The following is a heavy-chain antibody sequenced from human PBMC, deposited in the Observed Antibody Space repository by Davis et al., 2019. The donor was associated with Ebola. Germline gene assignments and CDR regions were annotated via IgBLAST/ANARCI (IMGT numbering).Heavy chain of an antibody. V-gene: IGHV3-33*01. CDR2: IWYDGSNK. CDR3: ASPGRSSSWTNYGMDV. CDR1: GFTFSSYG. D-gene: IGHD6-13*01. Sequence: GESLKISCAASGFTFSSYGMHWVRQAPGKGLEWVAVIWYDGSNKYYADSVKGRFTISRDNSKNTLYLQMNSLRAEDTAVYYCASPGRSSSWTNYGMDVWGQGTTVTVSS. J-gene: IGHJ6*02.